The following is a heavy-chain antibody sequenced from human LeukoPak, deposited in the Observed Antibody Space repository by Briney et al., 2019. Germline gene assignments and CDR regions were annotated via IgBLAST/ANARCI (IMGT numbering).Heavy chain of an antibody. CDR2: ISSTGSAK. D-gene: IGHD2-15*01. V-gene: IGHV3-48*03. CDR1: GFTFSSYD. Sequence: GGSLRLSCAASGFTFSSYDMNWVRQAPGKGLEWISFISSTGSAKYYSDSVKGRFTISRDNAKYSLYLQVTGLRAEDTAVYYCVRQMVVTATLAYWGQGTLVTASS. CDR3: VRQMVVTATLAY. J-gene: IGHJ4*02.